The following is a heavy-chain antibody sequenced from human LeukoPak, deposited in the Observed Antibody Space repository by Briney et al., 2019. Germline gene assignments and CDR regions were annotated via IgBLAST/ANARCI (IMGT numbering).Heavy chain of an antibody. V-gene: IGHV3-33*06. Sequence: GGSLRLSCVASGFPFSSYGMHWVRQAPGKGLEWVAVIWSVGGAEYYADSVKGRFTISRDNSKNMLFLQMNSLRAEDTAVYYCAKDLNWGLDYWGQGTLVTVSS. D-gene: IGHD7-27*01. CDR3: AKDLNWGLDY. CDR2: IWSVGGAE. CDR1: GFPFSSYG. J-gene: IGHJ4*02.